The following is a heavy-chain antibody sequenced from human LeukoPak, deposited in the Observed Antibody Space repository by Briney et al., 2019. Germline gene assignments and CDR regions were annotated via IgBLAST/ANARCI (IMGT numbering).Heavy chain of an antibody. D-gene: IGHD3-10*01. Sequence: GSLRLSCAASGFTFSSYSMNWVRQAPGKGREWIGSIYYSGSTYYNPSLKSRVTISVDTSKNQFSLKLSSVTAADTAVYYCARKILWFGELTYMDVWGKGTTVTISS. CDR2: IYYSGST. CDR3: ARKILWFGELTYMDV. V-gene: IGHV4-59*05. CDR1: GFTFSSYSMN. J-gene: IGHJ6*03.